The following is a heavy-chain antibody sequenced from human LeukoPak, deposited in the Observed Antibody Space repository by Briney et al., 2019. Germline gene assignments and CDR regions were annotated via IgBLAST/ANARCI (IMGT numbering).Heavy chain of an antibody. CDR2: ISAYNGNT. J-gene: IGHJ5*02. CDR1: GYTFTSYG. CDR3: ARHSSGWYSNWFDP. Sequence: ASVKVSCKASGYTFTSYGISWVRQAPGQGPEWMGWISAYNGNTNYAQKLQGRVTMTTDTSTSTAYMELRSLRSDDTAVYYCARHSSGWYSNWFDPWGQGTLVTVSS. V-gene: IGHV1-18*01. D-gene: IGHD6-19*01.